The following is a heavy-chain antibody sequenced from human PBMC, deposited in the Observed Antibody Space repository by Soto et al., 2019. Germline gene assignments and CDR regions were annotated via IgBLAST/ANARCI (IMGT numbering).Heavy chain of an antibody. V-gene: IGHV1-2*02. CDR1: GYPFTGFY. J-gene: IGHJ5*02. Sequence: GSVKVSFKASGYPFTGFYIHWVRQAPGQGLEWMGWINPNSGGTSYAQKFQGRVTMTRDTSISTAYMELSRLSSDDTAVYYCARPSWFDPWGQGTLVTVSS. CDR3: ARPSWFDP. CDR2: INPNSGGT.